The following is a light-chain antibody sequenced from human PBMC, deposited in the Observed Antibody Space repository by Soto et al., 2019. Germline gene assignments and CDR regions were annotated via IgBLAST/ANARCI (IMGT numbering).Light chain of an antibody. CDR2: GAF. CDR1: QSVSAN. V-gene: IGKV3-15*01. CDR3: QQYNNWPGT. J-gene: IGKJ1*01. Sequence: ETVMTQSPATLSVSPGERATLSCRASQSVSANLAWYQQKPGQAPRLLIYGAFTRATDIPARFSGSGSGTDFTLTISRLLLEDSAVYYCQQYNNWPGTFGKGTKV.